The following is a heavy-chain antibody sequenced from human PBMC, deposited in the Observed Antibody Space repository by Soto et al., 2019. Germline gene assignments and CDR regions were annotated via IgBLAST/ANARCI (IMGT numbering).Heavy chain of an antibody. CDR3: ARANGDFWSGYYIDEDY. CDR2: INHSGST. D-gene: IGHD3-3*01. CDR1: GGSFSGYY. J-gene: IGHJ4*02. V-gene: IGHV4-34*01. Sequence: QVQLQQWGAGLLKPSETLSLTCAVYGGSFSGYYWSWIRQPPGKGLEWIGEINHSGSTNYNPSLKRRVTISVDTYKNQFTLKLSSMIAADTAVYYCARANGDFWSGYYIDEDYWGQGTLVTVSS.